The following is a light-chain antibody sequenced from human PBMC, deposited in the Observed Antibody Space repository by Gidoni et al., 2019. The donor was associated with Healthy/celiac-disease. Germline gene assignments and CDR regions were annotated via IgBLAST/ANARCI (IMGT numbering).Light chain of an antibody. Sequence: DIVMTQSPDSLAVSLGERATINCKFSQSVLYSSNNQNYLAWYQQKPGQSPKLLIYWASTRESGVPDRFSGSGSGTDFTLTITSLQAEDVAVYYCQQYYSTPQTFXQXTKVEIK. CDR1: QSVLYSSNNQNY. V-gene: IGKV4-1*01. CDR3: QQYYSTPQT. J-gene: IGKJ1*01. CDR2: WAS.